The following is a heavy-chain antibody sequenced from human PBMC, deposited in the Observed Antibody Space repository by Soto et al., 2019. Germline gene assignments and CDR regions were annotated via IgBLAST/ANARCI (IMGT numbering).Heavy chain of an antibody. D-gene: IGHD3-10*01. Sequence: SETLSLTCAVYGGSFSGYYWSWIRRPPGKGLEWIGEINHSGSTNYNPSLKSRVTISVDTSKNQFSLKLSSVTAADTAVYYCARGWVVRGVIIGTFDYWGQGTMVTVSS. V-gene: IGHV4-34*01. J-gene: IGHJ4*02. CDR1: GGSFSGYY. CDR3: ARGWVVRGVIIGTFDY. CDR2: INHSGST.